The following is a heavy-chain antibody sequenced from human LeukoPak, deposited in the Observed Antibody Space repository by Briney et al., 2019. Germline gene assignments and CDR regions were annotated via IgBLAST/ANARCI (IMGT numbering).Heavy chain of an antibody. V-gene: IGHV4-30-2*05. D-gene: IGHD3-22*01. CDR3: ARSYDSSGYYDKDFDY. J-gene: IGHJ4*02. Sequence: SETLSLTCAVSGGSISSGGYSWSWIRQPPGKGLEWIGYIYHSGSTYYNPSLKSRVTISVDTSKNQFSLKLSSVTAADTAVYYCARSYDSSGYYDKDFDYWGQGTLVTVSS. CDR1: GGSISSGGYS. CDR2: IYHSGST.